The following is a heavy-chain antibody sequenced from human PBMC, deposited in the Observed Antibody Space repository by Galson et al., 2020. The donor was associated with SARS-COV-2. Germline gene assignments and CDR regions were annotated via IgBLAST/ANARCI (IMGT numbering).Heavy chain of an antibody. J-gene: IGHJ4*02. D-gene: IGHD6-19*01. Sequence: SETLSLTCTVSGGSISSSSYYWGWIRQPPGEGLEWIGTIYYSGSTYYSPSLKSRVTISIDTSKSQFSLKLDSVTAADTAVYYCARHVKWSENAVAAQFDYWGQGTLVTVSS. CDR2: IYYSGST. CDR3: ARHVKWSENAVAAQFDY. CDR1: GGSISSSSYY. V-gene: IGHV4-39*01.